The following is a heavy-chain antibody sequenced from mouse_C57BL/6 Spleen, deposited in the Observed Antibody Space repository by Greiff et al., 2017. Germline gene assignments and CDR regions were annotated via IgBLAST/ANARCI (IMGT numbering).Heavy chain of an antibody. V-gene: IGHV1-52*01. CDR1: GYTFTSYW. J-gene: IGHJ3*01. Sequence: QVQLQQPGAELVRPGSSVKLSCKASGYTFTSYWMHWVKQRPIQGLEWIGNIHPSDSDTNYNQKFKDKATLTVDKSSSTAYMQLSSLTSEDSAVYYCARDSSLAYWGQGTLVTVSA. D-gene: IGHD1-1*01. CDR2: IHPSDSDT. CDR3: ARDSSLAY.